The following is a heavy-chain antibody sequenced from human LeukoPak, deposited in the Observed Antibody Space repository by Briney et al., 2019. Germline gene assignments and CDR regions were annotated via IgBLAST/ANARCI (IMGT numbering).Heavy chain of an antibody. V-gene: IGHV3-15*01. CDR3: TTVEDWKLYYYYYYMDV. CDR1: GFTFSIYA. CDR2: IKSKTDGGTT. D-gene: IGHD1-1*01. Sequence: PGGSLRLSCATSGFTFSIYAMTWVRQAPGKGLEWVGRIKSKTDGGTTDYAAPVKGRFTISRDDSKNTLYLQMNSLKTEDTAVYYCTTVEDWKLYYYYYYMDVWGKGTTVTVSS. J-gene: IGHJ6*03.